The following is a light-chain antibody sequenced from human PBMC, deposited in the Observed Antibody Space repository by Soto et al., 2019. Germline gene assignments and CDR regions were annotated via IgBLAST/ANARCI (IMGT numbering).Light chain of an antibody. V-gene: IGLV1-44*01. CDR1: SSNIGSST. J-gene: IGLJ2*01. CDR3: AAWDDSLNGVV. Sequence: QSVLTQPPSASGNPGQRVTISCSGSSSNIGSSTVNGYQQLPGTATKLRIYTNNQRPSVGTDRFAGSKSGTSASLAISGLQSEDAADYYGAAWDDSLNGVVFGGGTKLTVL. CDR2: TNN.